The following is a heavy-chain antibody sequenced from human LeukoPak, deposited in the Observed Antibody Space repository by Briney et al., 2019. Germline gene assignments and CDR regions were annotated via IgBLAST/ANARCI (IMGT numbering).Heavy chain of an antibody. CDR3: AKIHRRLLWFGESHLDY. CDR1: GFTISRYG. Sequence: QPGGSLRLSCVVSGFTISRYGMSWVRQAPGKGLEWVSAISGSGGSTYYADSVKGRFTLSRDNSKNTLYLQMNSLRAEDTAVYYCAKIHRRLLWFGESHLDYWGQGTLVTVSS. D-gene: IGHD3-10*01. J-gene: IGHJ4*02. V-gene: IGHV3-23*01. CDR2: ISGSGGST.